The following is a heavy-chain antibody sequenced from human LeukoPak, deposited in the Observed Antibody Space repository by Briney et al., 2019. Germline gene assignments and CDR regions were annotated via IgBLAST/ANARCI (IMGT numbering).Heavy chain of an antibody. D-gene: IGHD5-24*01. V-gene: IGHV3-53*01. Sequence: GGSLRLSCAASGFTVSNNYMTWVRQAPGKGLEWVSLVYSGGNTYYADSVKGRFTISRDNIKNTLYLQMNSLRAEDTAVYYCAKRNGQNFYFDYWGQGTLVTVSS. CDR1: GFTVSNNY. CDR3: AKRNGQNFYFDY. CDR2: VYSGGNT. J-gene: IGHJ4*02.